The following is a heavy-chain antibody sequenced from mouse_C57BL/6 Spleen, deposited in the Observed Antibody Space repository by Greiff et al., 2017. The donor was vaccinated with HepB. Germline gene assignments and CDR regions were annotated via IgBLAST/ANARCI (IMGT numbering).Heavy chain of an antibody. V-gene: IGHV1-82*01. D-gene: IGHD2-2*01. CDR1: GYAFSSSW. CDR3: ARSVTTAYWYFDV. CDR2: IYPGDGDT. J-gene: IGHJ1*03. Sequence: VQLQQSGPELVKPGASVKISCKASGYAFSSSWMNWVKQRPGKGLEWIGRIYPGDGDTNYNGKFKGKATLTADKSSSTAYMQLSSLTSEDSAVYFWARSVTTAYWYFDVWGTGTTVTVSS.